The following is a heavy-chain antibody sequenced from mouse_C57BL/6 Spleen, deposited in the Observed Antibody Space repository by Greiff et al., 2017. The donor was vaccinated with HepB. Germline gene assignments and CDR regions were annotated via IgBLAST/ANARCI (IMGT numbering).Heavy chain of an antibody. V-gene: IGHV1-72*01. CDR3: ARDDYSNLYYYAMDY. J-gene: IGHJ4*01. CDR2: IDPNSGGT. Sequence: QVQLKQPGAELVKPGASVKLSCKASGYTFTSYWMHWVKQRPGRGLEWIGRIDPNSGGTKYNEKFKSKATLTVDKPSSTAYMQLSSLTSEDSAVYYCARDDYSNLYYYAMDYWGQGTSVTVSS. D-gene: IGHD2-5*01. CDR1: GYTFTSYW.